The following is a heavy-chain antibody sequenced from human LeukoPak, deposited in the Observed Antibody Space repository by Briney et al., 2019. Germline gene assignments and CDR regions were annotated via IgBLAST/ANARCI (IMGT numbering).Heavy chain of an antibody. Sequence: GGSLRLSCAASGFAFSTYGMHWVRQVPGKGLEWVAVVSNDGSNQYSPDSVKGRFTISRDNSKNTLYLQMNSLRAEDTAVYYRAREDRVGSRSFDIWGQGTMVTVSS. V-gene: IGHV3-30*03. J-gene: IGHJ3*02. CDR3: AREDRVGSRSFDI. CDR1: GFAFSTYG. D-gene: IGHD3-16*02. CDR2: VSNDGSNQ.